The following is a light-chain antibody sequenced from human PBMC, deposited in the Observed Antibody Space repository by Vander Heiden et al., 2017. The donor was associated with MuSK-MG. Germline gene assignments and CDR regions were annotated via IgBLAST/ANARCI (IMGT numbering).Light chain of an antibody. V-gene: IGKV1-39*01. CDR2: AAS. J-gene: IGKJ1*01. CDR3: QQSYSTPRT. CDR1: QSISSY. Sequence: DIQMTQSPSSLSASVGDRVTITCRASQSISSYLNWYQQKPGKAPKLLIYAASSLQSAVPSPFSDSGSVTAFTLTISSLQPEDFATYYCQQSYSTPRTFGQGTRVEIK.